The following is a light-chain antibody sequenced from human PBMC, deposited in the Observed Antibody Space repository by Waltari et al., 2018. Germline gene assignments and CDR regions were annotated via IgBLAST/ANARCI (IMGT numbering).Light chain of an antibody. V-gene: IGKV2-28*01. CDR3: MQGLQTPYT. Sequence: DIVMTQFPLSLTVPPGEPASISCRASQRLLHNKGFTFFDWYLQKPGQSPQLLIYSGSNRATGVPDRFSGSGSGTYFTLKISRVEADDVGVFYCMQGLQTPYTFGQGTKLEIK. CDR2: SGS. CDR1: QRLLHNKGFTF. J-gene: IGKJ2*01.